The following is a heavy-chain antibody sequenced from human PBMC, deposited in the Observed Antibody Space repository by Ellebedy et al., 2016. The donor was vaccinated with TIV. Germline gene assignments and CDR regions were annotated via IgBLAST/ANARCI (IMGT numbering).Heavy chain of an antibody. D-gene: IGHD3-10*01. CDR3: ARQPTYYYGSRPGIDP. Sequence: SETLSLTCTVSGGSISSSSYYWGWIRQPPGKGLEWIGSIYYSGSTYYNPSLKSRVTISVDTSKNQFSLKLSSVTAADTAVYYCARQPTYYYGSRPGIDPWGQGTLVTVSS. V-gene: IGHV4-39*01. CDR1: GGSISSSSYY. CDR2: IYYSGST. J-gene: IGHJ5*02.